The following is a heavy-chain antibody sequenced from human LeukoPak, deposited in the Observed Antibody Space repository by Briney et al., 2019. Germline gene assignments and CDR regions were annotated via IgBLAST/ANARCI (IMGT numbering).Heavy chain of an antibody. V-gene: IGHV1-8*01. D-gene: IGHD5-24*01. Sequence: ASVKVSCKASGYTFTSYDINWVRQATGQGLEWMGWMNPNSGNTGYAQKFQGRVTMTRNTSISTAYMELSSLRSEDTAVYYCARFLRRDGYNPLGYWGQGTLVTVSS. CDR3: ARFLRRDGYNPLGY. J-gene: IGHJ4*02. CDR1: GYTFTSYD. CDR2: MNPNSGNT.